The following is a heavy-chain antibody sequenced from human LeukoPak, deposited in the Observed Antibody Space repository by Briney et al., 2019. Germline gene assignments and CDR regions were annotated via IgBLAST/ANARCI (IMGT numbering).Heavy chain of an antibody. CDR3: AGATGTDAFDI. V-gene: IGHV3-21*04. CDR1: GFTFSSYS. J-gene: IGHJ3*02. Sequence: KPGGSLRLSCAASGFTFSSYSMNWVRQAPGKGLEWVSSISSSSSNIYYADSVKGRFTISRDNAKNTLYLQMNSLRAEDTAVYYCAGATGTDAFDIWGQGTMVTVSS. D-gene: IGHD1/OR15-1a*01. CDR2: ISSSSSNI.